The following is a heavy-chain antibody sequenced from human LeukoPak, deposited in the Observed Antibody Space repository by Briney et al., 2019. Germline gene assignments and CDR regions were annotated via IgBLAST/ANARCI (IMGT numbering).Heavy chain of an antibody. V-gene: IGHV3-23*01. J-gene: IGHJ4*02. CDR3: AKDPANWRTGTYHTDY. CDR2: ISGSGGST. CDR1: GFTFSSYA. D-gene: IGHD1-20*01. Sequence: PGGSLRLSCAASGFTFSSYAMSWVHQAPGKGLEWVSAISGSGGSTYYADSVKGRFTISRDNSKNTLYLQMNSLRAEDTAVYYCAKDPANWRTGTYHTDYWGQGTLVTVSS.